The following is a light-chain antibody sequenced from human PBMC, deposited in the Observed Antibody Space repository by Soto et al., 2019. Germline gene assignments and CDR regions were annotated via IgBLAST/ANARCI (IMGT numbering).Light chain of an antibody. CDR1: QSVSSY. CDR3: QQRSNWPRT. CDR2: DAS. Sequence: EIVLTQSPATLSLSPGERATLSCRASQSVSSYLAWYQHKPGQAPRLLIYDASNRATGIPARFGSGSGTDFTLTISSLEPEDFAVYYCQQRSNWPRTFGQGTKLEIK. V-gene: IGKV3-11*01. J-gene: IGKJ2*01.